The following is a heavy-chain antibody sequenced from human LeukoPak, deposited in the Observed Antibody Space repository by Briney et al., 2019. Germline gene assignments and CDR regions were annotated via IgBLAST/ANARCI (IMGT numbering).Heavy chain of an antibody. CDR3: ARGTTVNSYYYYYMDV. J-gene: IGHJ6*03. CDR1: GYTFTGYY. V-gene: IGHV1-2*02. Sequence: ASVKVSCKASGYTFTGYYMHWVRQTPGQGLEWMGWINPNSGGTNYAQKLQGRVTMTRDTSISTAYMELSRLGSDDTAVYYCARGTTVNSYYYYYMDVWGKGTTVTISS. D-gene: IGHD4-17*01. CDR2: INPNSGGT.